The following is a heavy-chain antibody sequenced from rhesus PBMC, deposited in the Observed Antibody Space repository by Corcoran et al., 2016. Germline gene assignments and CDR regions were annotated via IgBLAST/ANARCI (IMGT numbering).Heavy chain of an antibody. D-gene: IGHD6-37*01. Sequence: QVQLQESGPGLVKPSETLSLTCAVSGGSIPSNYCGGLRQSPGKGLEWIGYIHGGRGITSYHPSLKSRVSFSRDTAKNQLSLSLSSVTAADTAVYSCARLVAGSGLDAWGQGVVVTVSS. J-gene: IGHJ6*01. V-gene: IGHV4-147*01. CDR3: ARLVAGSGLDA. CDR1: GGSIPSNY. CDR2: IHGGRGIT.